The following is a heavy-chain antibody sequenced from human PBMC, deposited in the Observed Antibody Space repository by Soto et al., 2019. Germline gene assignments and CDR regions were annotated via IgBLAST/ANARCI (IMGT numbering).Heavy chain of an antibody. J-gene: IGHJ5*02. CDR2: IIPIFGTA. Sequence: QVQLVQSGAEVKKPGSSVKVSCKASGGTFGSYAISWVRQAPGQGLEWMGGIIPIFGTANYAQKFQGRVTITADESTSTAYMELSSLRSEDTAVYYCARTLAGVVVAATGWFDPWGQGTLVTVSS. CDR1: GGTFGSYA. CDR3: ARTLAGVVVAATGWFDP. V-gene: IGHV1-69*01. D-gene: IGHD2-15*01.